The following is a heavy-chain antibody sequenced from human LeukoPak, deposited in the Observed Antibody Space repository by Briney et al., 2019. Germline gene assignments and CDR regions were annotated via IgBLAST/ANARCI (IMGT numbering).Heavy chain of an antibody. J-gene: IGHJ4*02. CDR1: GFTFSDFN. Sequence: GGSLRLSCAASGFTFSDFNMHWVRQAPGKGLEWVAFLWSGGGNECYADSVKGRFTISRDNSKNTLYLQMTSLRAEDTAVYYCARDQYWNPDSWGQGTLVTVSS. CDR3: ARDQYWNPDS. V-gene: IGHV3-33*01. CDR2: LWSGGGNE. D-gene: IGHD1-1*01.